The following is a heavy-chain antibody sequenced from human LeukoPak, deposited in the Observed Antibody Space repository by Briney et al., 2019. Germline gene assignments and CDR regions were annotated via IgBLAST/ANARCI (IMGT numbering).Heavy chain of an antibody. CDR3: ARPSSSSWYCYDY. J-gene: IGHJ4*02. D-gene: IGHD6-13*01. V-gene: IGHV1-2*02. CDR1: GYTLTGYY. CDR2: INPNSGGT. Sequence: ASVKVSCKASGYTLTGYYMHWVRQAPGQGLEWMGWINPNSGGTNYAQKFQGRVTMTRDTSISTAYMELSRLRSDDTAVYYCARPSSSSWYCYDYWGQGTLVTVSS.